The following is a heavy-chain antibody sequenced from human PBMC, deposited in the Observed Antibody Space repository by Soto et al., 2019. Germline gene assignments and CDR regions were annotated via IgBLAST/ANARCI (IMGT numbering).Heavy chain of an antibody. J-gene: IGHJ4*02. D-gene: IGHD2-2*01. CDR1: GDSIKSSSHY. CDR3: ARRTAHTDAPFDT. V-gene: IGHV4-39*01. CDR2: IYYSGND. Sequence: PSETLSLTCTVSGDSIKSSSHYWGWIRQPPGETLEWIGNIYYSGNDYYNPSLKSRLTISVDTSKSQFSLRLMSVTVADTAVYFCARRTAHTDAPFDTWGQGTLVTVSS.